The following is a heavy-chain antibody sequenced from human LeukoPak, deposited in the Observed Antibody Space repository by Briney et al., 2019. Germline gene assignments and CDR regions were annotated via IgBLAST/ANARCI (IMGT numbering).Heavy chain of an antibody. CDR3: ARTPKYDYGDYYYYMDV. CDR2: IYYSGST. D-gene: IGHD4-17*01. CDR1: GGPISSYY. Sequence: SETLSLTCTVSGGPISSYYWSWIRQPPGKGLEWIGYIYYSGSTNYNPSLKSRVTISVDTSKNQFSLKLSSVTAADTAVYYCARTPKYDYGDYYYYMDVWGKGTTVTVSS. V-gene: IGHV4-59*01. J-gene: IGHJ6*03.